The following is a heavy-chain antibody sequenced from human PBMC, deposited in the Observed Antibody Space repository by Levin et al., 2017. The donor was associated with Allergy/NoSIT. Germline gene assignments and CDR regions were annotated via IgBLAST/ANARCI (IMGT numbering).Heavy chain of an antibody. CDR1: GYTFTSYY. V-gene: IGHV1-46*01. J-gene: IGHJ4*02. CDR2: INPSGGST. Sequence: GESLKISCKASGYTFTSYYMHWVRQAPGQGLEWMGIINPSGGSTSYAQKFQGRVTMTRDTSTSTVYMELSSLRSEDTAVYYCARVPKQLVVPFDYWGQGTLVTVSS. CDR3: ARVPKQLVVPFDY. D-gene: IGHD6-13*01.